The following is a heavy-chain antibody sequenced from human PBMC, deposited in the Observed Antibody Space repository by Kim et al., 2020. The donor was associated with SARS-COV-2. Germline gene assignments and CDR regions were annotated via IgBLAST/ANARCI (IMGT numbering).Heavy chain of an antibody. CDR1: GRYS. D-gene: IGHD2-2*01. Sequence: GGSLRLSCAGTGRYSMNWVRQAPGKGLEWVSSISSSSDFIYYADSVKGRFTISRDSAENSLYLQMTSLRAEDTAVYYCARDPGGPAASSYGMDVWGQGTTVTVSS. J-gene: IGHJ6*02. V-gene: IGHV3-21*01. CDR3: ARDPGGPAASSYGMDV. CDR2: ISSSSDFI.